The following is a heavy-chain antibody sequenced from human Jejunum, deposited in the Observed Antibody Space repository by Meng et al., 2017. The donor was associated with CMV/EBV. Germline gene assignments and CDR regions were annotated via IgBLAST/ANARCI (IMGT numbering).Heavy chain of an antibody. V-gene: IGHV1-69*13. CDR2: LIAVFDKT. D-gene: IGHD1-14*01. Sequence: QVQLVQYGAEVKKPGSSGKVACKTSGDSFSTQTFSWVRQAPGHGLEWMGGLIAVFDKTKAAPRFQDRVTFTADESTSTAYMELSSLTFDDTAVYFCARGRRNEPLFDYWGQGTLVTVAS. J-gene: IGHJ4*02. CDR1: GDSFSTQT. CDR3: ARGRRNEPLFDY.